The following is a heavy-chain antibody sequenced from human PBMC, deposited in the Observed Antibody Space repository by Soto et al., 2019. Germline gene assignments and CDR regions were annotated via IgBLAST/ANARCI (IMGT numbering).Heavy chain of an antibody. V-gene: IGHV1-69*13. CDR3: ARWRGTVAATHYYYYGMDV. CDR2: IIPIFGTA. CDR1: GGTFSIYA. J-gene: IGHJ6*02. Sequence: ASVKVSCKASGGTFSIYAISWVRQAPGQGLEWMGGIIPIFGTANYAQKFQGRVTITADESTSTAYMELSSLRSEDTAVYYCARWRGTVAATHYYYYGMDVWGQGTTVTVSS. D-gene: IGHD2-15*01.